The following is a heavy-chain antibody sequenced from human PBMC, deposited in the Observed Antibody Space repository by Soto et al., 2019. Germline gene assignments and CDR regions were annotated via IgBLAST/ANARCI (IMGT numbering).Heavy chain of an antibody. D-gene: IGHD6-19*01. V-gene: IGHV1-18*01. CDR3: ARDVGVEQWGETMGY. CDR2: ISAYNGKT. Sequence: QVQLVQSGAEVKKPGASVKVSCKASGYTFSSYGISWVRLAPGQGLEWMGWISAYNGKTNYVQKFQDRVTMTTDTSTSTAYMELRSLRYDDTALYYCARDVGVEQWGETMGYWGQGTLVTVSS. J-gene: IGHJ4*02. CDR1: GYTFSSYG.